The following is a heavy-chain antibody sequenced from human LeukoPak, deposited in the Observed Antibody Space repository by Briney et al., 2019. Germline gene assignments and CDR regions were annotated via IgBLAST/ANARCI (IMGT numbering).Heavy chain of an antibody. CDR3: ARSGYCSGGSCSEYFQH. CDR2: IIPIFGTA. J-gene: IGHJ1*01. CDR1: GGTFSSYA. D-gene: IGHD2-15*01. V-gene: IGHV1-69*13. Sequence: RGASVTVSCKASGGTFSSYAISWVRQAPGQGLEWMGGIIPIFGTANYAQKFQGRVTITADESTSTAYMELSSLRSEDTAVYYCARSGYCSGGSCSEYFQHWGQGTLVTVSS.